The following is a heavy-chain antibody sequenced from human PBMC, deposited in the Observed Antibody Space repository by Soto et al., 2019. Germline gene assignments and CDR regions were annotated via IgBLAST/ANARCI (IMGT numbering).Heavy chain of an antibody. CDR3: ARVSYDYIWGSYPKENAFDI. D-gene: IGHD3-16*02. CDR2: INSDGSST. CDR1: GFTFGSYW. Sequence: PGGSLRLSCAASGFTFGSYWMHWVRQAPGKGLVWVSRINSDGSSTSYADSVKGRFTISRDNAKNTLYLQMNSLRAEDTAVYYCARVSYDYIWGSYPKENAFDIWGQGTMVTVSS. V-gene: IGHV3-74*01. J-gene: IGHJ3*02.